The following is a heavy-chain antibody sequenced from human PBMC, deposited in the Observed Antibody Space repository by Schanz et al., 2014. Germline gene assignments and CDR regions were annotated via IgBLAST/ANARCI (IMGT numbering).Heavy chain of an antibody. CDR2: ISGSGGYT. Sequence: EVQLVESGGGLVKSGGSLRLSCATSGFIFTDYYISWIRQAPGKGLEWVSTISGSGGYTYYADSVKGRFTISRDNSRNTLYLQMSSLRAEDTALYFCAKDRRDNYGSGTFYFEHWGQGTLVTVSS. CDR1: GFIFTDYY. CDR3: AKDRRDNYGSGTFYFEH. V-gene: IGHV3-23*04. J-gene: IGHJ4*02. D-gene: IGHD3-10*01.